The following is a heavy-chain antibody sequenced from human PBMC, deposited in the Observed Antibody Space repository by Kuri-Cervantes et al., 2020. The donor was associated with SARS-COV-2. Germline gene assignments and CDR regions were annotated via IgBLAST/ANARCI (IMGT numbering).Heavy chain of an antibody. V-gene: IGHV2-5*01. CDR2: IYWNDDK. Sequence: SGPTLVKPTQTLTLTCTFSGFSLSTSGVGVGWIRQPPGKALEWLALIYWNDDKRYSPSLKSRPTITKDTSKNQVVLTMTNMDPVDTATYYCARRGVDYSTALDAFDIWGQGTMVTVSS. D-gene: IGHD4-11*01. CDR3: ARRGVDYSTALDAFDI. CDR1: GFSLSTSGVG. J-gene: IGHJ3*02.